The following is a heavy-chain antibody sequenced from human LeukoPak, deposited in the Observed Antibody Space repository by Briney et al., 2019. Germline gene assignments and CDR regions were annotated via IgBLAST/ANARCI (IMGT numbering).Heavy chain of an antibody. J-gene: IGHJ6*02. CDR2: INTNTGNP. CDR3: ARDGYDILTGYLWNYYGMDV. CDR1: GYTFTSYG. Sequence: ASVKVSCKASGYTFTSYGISWVRQAPGQGLEWMGWINTNTGNPTYAQGFTGRFVFSLDTSVSTAYLQISSLKAEDTAVYYCARDGYDILTGYLWNYYGMDVWGQGTTVTVSS. D-gene: IGHD3-9*01. V-gene: IGHV7-4-1*02.